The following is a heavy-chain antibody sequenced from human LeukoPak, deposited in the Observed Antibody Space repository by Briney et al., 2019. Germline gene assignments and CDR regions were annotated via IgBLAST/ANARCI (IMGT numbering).Heavy chain of an antibody. Sequence: GGSLRLSCAASGFTFSSYWMHWVRQVPGKGLVWVSRINSDGSSRSYVDSVMGRFTTSRDNAKNTLYLQLDSLRAEDTAAYYCARGLAVAGSSWFDPWGQGTLVSVSS. CDR1: GFTFSSYW. V-gene: IGHV3-74*01. D-gene: IGHD6-19*01. CDR3: ARGLAVAGSSWFDP. CDR2: INSDGSSR. J-gene: IGHJ5*02.